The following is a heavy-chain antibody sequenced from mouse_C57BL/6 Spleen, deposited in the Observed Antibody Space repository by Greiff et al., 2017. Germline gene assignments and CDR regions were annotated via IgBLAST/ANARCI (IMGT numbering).Heavy chain of an antibody. CDR3: AREGVYYDYDGGVYYYAMDY. CDR1: GYTFTSYG. D-gene: IGHD2-4*01. Sequence: QVQLQQPGAELVKPGASVKMSCKASGYTFTSYGITWVKQRPGQGLEWIGDIYPGSGSTNYNEKFKSKATLTVDTSSSTAYMQLSSLTSEDSAVYYCAREGVYYDYDGGVYYYAMDYWGQGTSVTVSS. J-gene: IGHJ4*01. CDR2: IYPGSGST. V-gene: IGHV1-55*01.